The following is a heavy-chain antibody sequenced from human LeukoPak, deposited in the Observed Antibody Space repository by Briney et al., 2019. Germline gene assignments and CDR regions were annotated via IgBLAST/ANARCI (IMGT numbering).Heavy chain of an antibody. Sequence: SETLSLTCAVYGGSFSGYYWSWIRQPPGKGLEWIGEINHSGSPNYNPSLKSRVTISVDTSKNQFSLKLSSVTAADTAVYYCARGLKFAYYYDSSGYYYERGYFDYWGQGTLVTVSS. CDR3: ARGLKFAYYYDSSGYYYERGYFDY. J-gene: IGHJ4*02. D-gene: IGHD3-22*01. CDR1: GGSFSGYY. CDR2: INHSGSP. V-gene: IGHV4-34*01.